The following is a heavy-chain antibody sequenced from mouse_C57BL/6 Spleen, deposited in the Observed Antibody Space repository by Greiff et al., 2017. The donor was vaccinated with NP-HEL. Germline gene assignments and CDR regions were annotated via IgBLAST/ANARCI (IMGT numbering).Heavy chain of an antibody. CDR3: ARVGAYYSDYVFSY. Sequence: QVQLQQPGAELVRPGTSVKLSCKASGYTFTSYWMHWVKQRPGQGLEWIGVIAPSDSYTNYNQKFKGKATLSVDTSSSTAYMQLSSLTSEDSAVYYCARVGAYYSDYVFSYWGQGTTLTVSS. V-gene: IGHV1-59*01. CDR2: IAPSDSYT. CDR1: GYTFTSYW. D-gene: IGHD2-5*01. J-gene: IGHJ2*01.